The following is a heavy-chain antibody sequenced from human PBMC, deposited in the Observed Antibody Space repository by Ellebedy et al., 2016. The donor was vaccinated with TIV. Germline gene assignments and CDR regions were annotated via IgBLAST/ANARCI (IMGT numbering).Heavy chain of an antibody. CDR3: ARDLGRYGMDV. J-gene: IGHJ6*02. CDR2: IYYSGST. V-gene: IGHV4-59*01. CDR1: NGSISSYY. Sequence: MPSETLSLTCTVSNGSISSYYWSWIRQPPGKGLEWIGYIYYSGSTNYNPSLKSRVTLSLDTSKNQFSLDLSSVTAADTATYYCARDLGRYGMDVWGQGTTVTVSS.